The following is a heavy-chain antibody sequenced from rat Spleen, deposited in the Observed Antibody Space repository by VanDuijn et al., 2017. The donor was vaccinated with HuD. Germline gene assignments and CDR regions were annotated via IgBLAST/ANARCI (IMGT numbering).Heavy chain of an antibody. CDR1: GFTFSNYY. D-gene: IGHD2-1*01. CDR3: ARRYDFDF. CDR2: ITNTGGIT. V-gene: IGHV5-25*01. Sequence: EVQLVESGGGLVQPGRSLKLSCAASGFTFSNYYMAWVRQAPTKGLEWVASITNTGGITYYPDSVKGRFTISRDNAKSTLYLQMDSLRSEDTATYYCARRYDFDFWGQGVMVTVSS. J-gene: IGHJ2*01.